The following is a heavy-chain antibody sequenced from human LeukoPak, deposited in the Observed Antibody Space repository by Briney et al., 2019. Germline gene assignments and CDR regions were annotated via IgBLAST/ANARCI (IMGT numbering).Heavy chain of an antibody. J-gene: IGHJ4*02. D-gene: IGHD3-16*01. CDR2: IKHDGSEK. CDR1: GFTFGSYW. CDR3: ARDSLTKGGDY. Sequence: GGSLRLSCAASGFTFGSYWMSWVRQAPGKGLEWVANIKHDGSEKYYVDSVKGRFTISRDNAKNSLFLQMDSLRAEDAAVYYCARDSLTKGGDYWGQGTLVTVSS. V-gene: IGHV3-7*01.